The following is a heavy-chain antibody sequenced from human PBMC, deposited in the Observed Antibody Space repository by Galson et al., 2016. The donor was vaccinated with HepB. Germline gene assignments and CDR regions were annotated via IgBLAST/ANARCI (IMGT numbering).Heavy chain of an antibody. CDR1: GFAFTTYP. J-gene: IGHJ4*02. D-gene: IGHD3/OR15-3a*01. CDR2: ISYDGNKD. V-gene: IGHV3-30*04. Sequence: SLRLSCAASGFAFTTYPMHWVRQAPGKGLEWVAFISYDGNKDFYADSVKGRFISSRDNSKNTVYLHMNSLRAEDTAVYYCARDRVVTTQTFYFLFGLWGLGALVTVSS. CDR3: ARDRVVTTQTFYFLFGL.